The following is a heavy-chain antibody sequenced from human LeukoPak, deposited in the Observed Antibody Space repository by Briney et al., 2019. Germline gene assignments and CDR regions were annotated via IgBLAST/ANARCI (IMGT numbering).Heavy chain of an antibody. Sequence: SETLSLTCTVSGGSINSYYWNWIRQSPGKGLEWIGFIYTSGSTNYNPSLKSRVTISVDTSKNQFSLKLSSVTAADTAVYYCARSSTTDANHYYYYYMDVWGRGTTVTVSS. CDR1: GGSINSYY. J-gene: IGHJ6*03. CDR3: ARSSTTDANHYYYYYMDV. V-gene: IGHV4-4*08. D-gene: IGHD2-2*01. CDR2: IYTSGST.